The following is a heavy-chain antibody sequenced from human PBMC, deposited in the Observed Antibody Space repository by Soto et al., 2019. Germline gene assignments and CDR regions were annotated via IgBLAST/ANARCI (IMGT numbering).Heavy chain of an antibody. J-gene: IGHJ4*02. CDR2: ISYDGSKK. Sequence: GGSLRLSCAASGFTFSSYAMHWVRQAPGKGLEWVAVISYDGSKKYYADSVKGRFTISRDNSKSTLYLQMNSLRPEDTAVYYCARLLRNIAVAGPLDYWGQGTLLTVSS. V-gene: IGHV3-30-3*01. CDR1: GFTFSSYA. CDR3: ARLLRNIAVAGPLDY. D-gene: IGHD6-19*01.